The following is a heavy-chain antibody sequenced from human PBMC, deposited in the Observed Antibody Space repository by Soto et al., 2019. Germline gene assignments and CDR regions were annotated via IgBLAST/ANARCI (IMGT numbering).Heavy chain of an antibody. Sequence: PSETLSLTCAVYGGSFSGYYWSWIRQPPGKGLEWIGEINHSGSTNYNPSLKSRVTISVDTSKNQFSLKLSSVTAADTAVYYCARLRTNYHYDSSGYYFDAFDIWGQGTMVTVSS. CDR2: INHSGST. D-gene: IGHD3-22*01. V-gene: IGHV4-34*01. CDR1: GGSFSGYY. J-gene: IGHJ3*02. CDR3: ARLRTNYHYDSSGYYFDAFDI.